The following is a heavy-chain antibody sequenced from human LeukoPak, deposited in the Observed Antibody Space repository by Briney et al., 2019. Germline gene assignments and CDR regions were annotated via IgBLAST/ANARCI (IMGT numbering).Heavy chain of an antibody. J-gene: IGHJ4*02. CDR1: GYTFTSYD. V-gene: IGHV1-8*01. CDR3: ARVVQSFLDYYDSSGYYDY. Sequence: ASVKVSCKASGYTFTSYDFNWLRQATGQGPEWMGWMNPNSGATGYAQKFQGRVTMTRSASINTAYMELTNLRSEDTAVYYCARVVQSFLDYYDSSGYYDYWGQGTLVTVSS. CDR2: MNPNSGAT. D-gene: IGHD3-22*01.